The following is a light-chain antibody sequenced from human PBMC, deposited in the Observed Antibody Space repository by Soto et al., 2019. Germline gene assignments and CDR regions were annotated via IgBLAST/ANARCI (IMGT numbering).Light chain of an antibody. CDR1: STDIGNYNH. CDR3: ASYEGSTTFLIV. CDR2: DVT. V-gene: IGLV2-23*02. J-gene: IGLJ2*01. Sequence: QSALTQPASVSGSPGQSITISCTGTSTDIGNYNHVSWYQQHPGKAPKLMIYDVTQRPSDISNRFSGSKSGNTAFLTISGLQAEDEADYYCASYEGSTTFLIVFGGGTKLTVL.